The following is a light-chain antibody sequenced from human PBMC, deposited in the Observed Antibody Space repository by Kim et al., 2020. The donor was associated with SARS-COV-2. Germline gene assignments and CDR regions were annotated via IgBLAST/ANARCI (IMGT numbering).Light chain of an antibody. CDR2: GAS. J-gene: IGKJ2*01. CDR3: QQYGSSPPYA. Sequence: EIVLTQSPGTLSLSPGERATLSCRASQSLSSSYLAWYQHKPGQAPRLLIYGASSRATDIPDRFSGSGSGTDFTLTISRLEPEDFAVYYCQQYGSSPPYAFGQGTKLEIK. V-gene: IGKV3-20*01. CDR1: QSLSSSY.